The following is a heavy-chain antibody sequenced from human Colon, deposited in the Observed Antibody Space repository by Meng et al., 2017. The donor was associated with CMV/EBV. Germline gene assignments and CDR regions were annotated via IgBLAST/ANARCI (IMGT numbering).Heavy chain of an antibody. Sequence: ESLKISCTVSGGSISSYYWSWIRQPPGKGLEWIGYIYYSGSTNYNPSLKSRVTILVDTSKNQFSLKLSSVTAADTAVYYCASSSDNWFDPWGQGTLVTVSS. D-gene: IGHD6-13*01. V-gene: IGHV4-59*01. J-gene: IGHJ5*02. CDR2: IYYSGST. CDR1: GGSISSYY. CDR3: ASSSDNWFDP.